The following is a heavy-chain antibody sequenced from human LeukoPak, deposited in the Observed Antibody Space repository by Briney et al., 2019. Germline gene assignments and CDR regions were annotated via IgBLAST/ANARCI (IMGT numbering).Heavy chain of an antibody. Sequence: ASLRVSCKASGYTFTRYDITTVRQTTGHGLEWMGWINPNTGNTGDAQKIQSTVTMTRNTSISTAHMELSSLRSLDTAVYYCARVTGLYSYGKIQLWSSIDYWGQGTLVTVSS. J-gene: IGHJ4*02. CDR3: ARVTGLYSYGKIQLWSSIDY. CDR1: GYTFTRYD. V-gene: IGHV1-8*01. CDR2: INPNTGNT. D-gene: IGHD5-18*01.